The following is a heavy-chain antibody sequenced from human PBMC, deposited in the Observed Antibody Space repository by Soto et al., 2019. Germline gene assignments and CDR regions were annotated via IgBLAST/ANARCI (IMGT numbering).Heavy chain of an antibody. CDR3: AREWTRSGGRKNWFDP. V-gene: IGHV1-8*01. CDR1: GYTFTSYD. Sequence: ASVKVSCKASGYTFTSYDINWVRQATGQGLEWMGWMNPNSGNTGYAQKFQGRVTMTRNTSISTAYMELGSLRSEDTAVYYCAREWTRSGGRKNWFDPWGQGXLVTVYS. J-gene: IGHJ5*02. D-gene: IGHD2-15*01. CDR2: MNPNSGNT.